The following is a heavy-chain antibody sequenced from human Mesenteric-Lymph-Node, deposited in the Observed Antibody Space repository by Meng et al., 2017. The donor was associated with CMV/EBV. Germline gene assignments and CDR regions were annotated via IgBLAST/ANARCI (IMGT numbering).Heavy chain of an antibody. V-gene: IGHV5-51*01. Sequence: KVSCKGSRYPFDSYWIGWVRQMPGKGLECMGIIYPGDSDTRYSPSFQGQVTISADKSISTAYLQWNSLKASDTAMYYCVRGGGSYPFDYWGQGTLVTVSS. CDR2: IYPGDSDT. CDR3: VRGGGSYPFDY. CDR1: RYPFDSYW. D-gene: IGHD1-26*01. J-gene: IGHJ4*02.